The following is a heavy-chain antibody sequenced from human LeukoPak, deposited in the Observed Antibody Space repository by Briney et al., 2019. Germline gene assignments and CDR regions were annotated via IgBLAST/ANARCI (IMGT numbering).Heavy chain of an antibody. D-gene: IGHD6-13*01. CDR3: ARDRAYSSSHNWFDP. CDR1: GGSISSYY. V-gene: IGHV4-4*07. J-gene: IGHJ5*02. Sequence: PSETLSLTCTVSGGSISSYYWSWIRQPAGKGLEWIGRIYTSGSTNYNPSLKSRVTMSVDTSKNQFSLKLSSVTAADTAVYYCARDRAYSSSHNWFDPWGQGTLVTVSS. CDR2: IYTSGST.